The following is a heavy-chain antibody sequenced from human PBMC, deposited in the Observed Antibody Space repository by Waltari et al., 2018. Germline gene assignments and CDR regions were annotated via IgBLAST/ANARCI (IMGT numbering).Heavy chain of an antibody. CDR3: ASRTHLVVAATPAVDAFDI. V-gene: IGHV4-38-2*01. Sequence: QVQLQESGPGLVKPSETLSLTCAVSGYSISSGYYWGWIRQPPGKGLEWIGSIYHSGSTYYNPSLKSRVTISVDTSKNQFSLKLSSVTAADTAVYYCASRTHLVVAATPAVDAFDIWGQGTMVTVSS. CDR1: GYSISSGYY. J-gene: IGHJ3*02. D-gene: IGHD2-15*01. CDR2: IYHSGST.